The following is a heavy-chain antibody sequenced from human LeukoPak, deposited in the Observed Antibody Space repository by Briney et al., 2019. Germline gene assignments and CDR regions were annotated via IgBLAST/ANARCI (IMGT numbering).Heavy chain of an antibody. Sequence: SETLSLTCTVSGGSISSYYWSWIRQPPGKGLEWIGYIYYSGSTNYNPSLKSRVTISVDTSKNQFPLKLSSVTAADTAVYYCARRGRAVAGFDYWGQGTLVTVSS. CDR3: ARRGRAVAGFDY. V-gene: IGHV4-59*08. CDR1: GGSISSYY. D-gene: IGHD6-19*01. CDR2: IYYSGST. J-gene: IGHJ4*02.